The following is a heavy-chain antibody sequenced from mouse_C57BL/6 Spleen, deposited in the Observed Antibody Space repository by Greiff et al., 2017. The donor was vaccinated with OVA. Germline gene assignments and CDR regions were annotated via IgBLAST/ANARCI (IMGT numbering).Heavy chain of an antibody. CDR2: IRNKANGYTT. J-gene: IGHJ4*01. CDR1: GFTFTDYY. Sequence: EVKLMESGGGLVQPGGSLSLSCAASGFTFTDYYMSWVRQPPGKALEWLGFIRNKANGYTTEYSASVKGRFTISRDNSQSILYLQMNALRAEDSATYYCARLLLRWNAMDYWGQGTSVTVSS. D-gene: IGHD1-1*01. CDR3: ARLLLRWNAMDY. V-gene: IGHV7-3*01.